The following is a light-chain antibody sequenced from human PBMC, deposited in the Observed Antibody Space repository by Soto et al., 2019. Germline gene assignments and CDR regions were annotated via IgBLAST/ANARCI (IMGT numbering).Light chain of an antibody. Sequence: TTQSAIFLSASVGVRVKITCRASQSINSKLNWYQQKPGEVPKLLIYAATSLQSGVPSRFSGSGSGTDFTLTISSLQPEDFATYYCQQSYKSPPPFGQGTKVDIK. CDR2: AAT. J-gene: IGKJ1*01. V-gene: IGKV1-39*01. CDR1: QSINSK. CDR3: QQSYKSPPP.